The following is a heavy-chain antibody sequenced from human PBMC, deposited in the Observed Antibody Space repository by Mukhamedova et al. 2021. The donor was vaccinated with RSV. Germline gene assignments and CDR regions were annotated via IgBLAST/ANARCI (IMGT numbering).Heavy chain of an antibody. D-gene: IGHD1-1*01. V-gene: IGHV3-33*01. Sequence: TWAGFSFSNYGMHWVRQAPGKGLEWVAVIWHDGSNKYYADSVKGRFTISSDTSKNTLYLQMNSLKIEDTGVYYCMERRVDPWGQGTL. J-gene: IGHJ5*02. CDR1: GFSFSNYG. CDR2: IWHDGSNK. CDR3: MERRVDP.